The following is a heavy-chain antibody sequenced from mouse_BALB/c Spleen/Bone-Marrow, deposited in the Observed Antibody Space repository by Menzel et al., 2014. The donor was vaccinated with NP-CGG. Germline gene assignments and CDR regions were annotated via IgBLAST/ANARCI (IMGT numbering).Heavy chain of an antibody. J-gene: IGHJ4*01. CDR2: IDPENGNP. CDR1: GFNIKDYY. V-gene: IGHV14-1*02. Sequence: VQLQQPGAEIVRPGALVQLSCNASGFNIKDYYMQWVKQRPEQGLEWIGWIDPENGNPIYDPKFQGKASITADTYSNTAYRQLSSLTSEDTAVYYCARGDGYAMDYWGQGTSVTVSS. CDR3: ARGDGYAMDY.